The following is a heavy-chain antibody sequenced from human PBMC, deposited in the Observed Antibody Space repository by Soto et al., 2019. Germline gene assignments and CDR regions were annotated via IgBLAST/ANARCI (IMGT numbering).Heavy chain of an antibody. CDR1: GGIFSNFA. D-gene: IGHD6-19*01. CDR2: IIPTLGTP. V-gene: IGHV1-69*01. CDR3: ARVGLGAYDY. Sequence: QVQLVQSGAEVTKPGSSVKVSCKASGGIFSNFAFNWMRQAPGQGLDWMGGIIPTLGTPHYAQKFLGRVTITADESTRTVYMEMSSLTVEDTAVYYCARVGLGAYDYWGQGTLVSVSS. J-gene: IGHJ4*02.